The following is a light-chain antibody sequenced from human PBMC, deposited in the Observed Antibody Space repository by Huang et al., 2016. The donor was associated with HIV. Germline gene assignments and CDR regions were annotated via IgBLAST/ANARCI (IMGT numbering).Light chain of an antibody. Sequence: EIVLTQSPGTLSLSPGERATLTCRASQSGSSSYLAWYHQKPGQAPRILIYGASNRATGIPDRFSGSGSGTDFALTINRLEPEDSAVYYCQQYGSSPYTFGQGTKLEIK. CDR1: QSGSSSY. CDR3: QQYGSSPYT. V-gene: IGKV3-20*01. J-gene: IGKJ2*01. CDR2: GAS.